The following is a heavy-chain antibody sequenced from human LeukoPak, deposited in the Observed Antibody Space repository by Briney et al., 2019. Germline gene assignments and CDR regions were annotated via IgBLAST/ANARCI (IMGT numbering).Heavy chain of an antibody. Sequence: PGGSLRLSCAASGFTVSSNYMSWVRQAPGKGLEWVAFTRYDGSNKYYADSVKGRFTISRDNSKNTLYLQMNSLRAEDTAVYYCAKGRGTYYYGSGSLGIDYWGQGTLVTVSS. J-gene: IGHJ4*02. CDR2: TRYDGSNK. D-gene: IGHD3-10*01. V-gene: IGHV3-30*02. CDR1: GFTVSSNY. CDR3: AKGRGTYYYGSGSLGIDY.